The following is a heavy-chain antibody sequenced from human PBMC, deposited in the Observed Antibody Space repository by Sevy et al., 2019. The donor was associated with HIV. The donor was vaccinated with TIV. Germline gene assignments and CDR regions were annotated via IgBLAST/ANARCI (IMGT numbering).Heavy chain of an antibody. CDR3: AKVTIKTSYYFDY. Sequence: SETQSLTCTVSGGSISSGDYYWSWIRQPPGKGLEWVGYIYDSGSTYYNPSLKSRVTITVNTCKNQFSLKLSSVTAADTAVYYCAKVTIKTSYYFDYWGQGTLVTVSS. J-gene: IGHJ4*02. V-gene: IGHV4-30-4*01. CDR2: IYDSGST. D-gene: IGHD4-17*01. CDR1: GGSISSGDYY.